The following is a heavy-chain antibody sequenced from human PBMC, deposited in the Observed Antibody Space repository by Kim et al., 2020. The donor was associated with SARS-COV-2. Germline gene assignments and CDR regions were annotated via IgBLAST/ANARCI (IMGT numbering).Heavy chain of an antibody. Sequence: GGSLRLSCAASGFTFSSYGMHWVRQAPGKGLEWVAVISYDGSNKYYADSVKGRFTISRDNSKNTLYLQMNSLRAEDTAVYYCARDRKQQLVPHYYYYGMDVWGQGTTVTVSS. V-gene: IGHV3-33*05. CDR3: ARDRKQQLVPHYYYYGMDV. CDR1: GFTFSSYG. J-gene: IGHJ6*02. CDR2: ISYDGSNK. D-gene: IGHD6-13*01.